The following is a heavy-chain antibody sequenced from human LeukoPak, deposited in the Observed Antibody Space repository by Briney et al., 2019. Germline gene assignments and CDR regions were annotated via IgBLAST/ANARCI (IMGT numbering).Heavy chain of an antibody. J-gene: IGHJ4*02. CDR2: INHSGST. Sequence: SETLSLTCAVYGGSFSGYYWSWIRQPPGKGLEWIGEINHSGSTNYNPSLESRVTISVDTSKNQFSLKLSSVTAADTAVYYCARRGTVTQVFDYWGQGTLVTVSS. CDR1: GGSFSGYY. V-gene: IGHV4-34*01. D-gene: IGHD4-17*01. CDR3: ARRGTVTQVFDY.